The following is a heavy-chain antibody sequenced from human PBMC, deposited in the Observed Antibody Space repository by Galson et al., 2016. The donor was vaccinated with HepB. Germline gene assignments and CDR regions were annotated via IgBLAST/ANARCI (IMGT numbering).Heavy chain of an antibody. CDR1: GFSFSSYA. CDR3: ARANRYGTGWYGRNDY. V-gene: IGHV3-23*01. Sequence: SLRLSCAASGFSFSSYAMSWVRQAPGEGLEWVSAITNSGAEYADSVRGRFTITSNNSKNTVYLQMNSLRAEDRAIYYCARANRYGTGWYGRNDYWGLGTLVTVS. D-gene: IGHD6-19*01. J-gene: IGHJ4*02. CDR2: ITNSGA.